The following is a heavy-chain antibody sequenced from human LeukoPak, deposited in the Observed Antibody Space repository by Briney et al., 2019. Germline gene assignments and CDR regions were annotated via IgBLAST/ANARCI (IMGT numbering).Heavy chain of an antibody. CDR1: SDSISSGNYY. D-gene: IGHD3-3*01. Sequence: SETLSLTCTVSSDSISSGNYYWSWIRQPAGKGLERIGRIYSSGSINYNPSLKSRVTISVDTSKNHFSLELSSVTAADTAVYYCASGARGTIFGVVGYFDNWGQGNLVTVSS. CDR3: ASGARGTIFGVVGYFDN. J-gene: IGHJ4*02. V-gene: IGHV4-61*02. CDR2: IYSSGSI.